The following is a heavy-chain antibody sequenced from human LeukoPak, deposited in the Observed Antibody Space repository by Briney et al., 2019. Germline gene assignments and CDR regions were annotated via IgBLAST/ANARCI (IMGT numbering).Heavy chain of an antibody. CDR3: ARVAYYDYIWGSYRLWYYFDY. J-gene: IGHJ4*02. D-gene: IGHD3-16*02. Sequence: SETLPLTCAVYGGSFSGYYWSWIRQPPGKGLEWIGEINHSGSTNYNPSLKSRVTTSVDTSKNQFSLKLSSVTAADTAVYYCARVAYYDYIWGSYRLWYYFDYWGQGTLVTVSS. CDR1: GGSFSGYY. CDR2: INHSGST. V-gene: IGHV4-34*01.